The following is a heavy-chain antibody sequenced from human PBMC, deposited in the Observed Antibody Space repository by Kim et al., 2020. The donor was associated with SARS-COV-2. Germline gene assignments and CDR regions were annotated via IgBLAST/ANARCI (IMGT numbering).Heavy chain of an antibody. D-gene: IGHD6-19*01. CDR3: ARHEKRYSSRPWFDY. V-gene: IGHV4-59*08. J-gene: IGHJ4*02. CDR1: GGSISSYY. CDR2: IYYSGST. Sequence: SETLSLTCTVSGGSISSYYWSWIRQPPGKGLEWIGYIYYSGSTNYNPSLKSRVTISVDTSKNQFSLKLSSVTAADTAVYYCARHEKRYSSRPWFDYWGQGTLVTVSS.